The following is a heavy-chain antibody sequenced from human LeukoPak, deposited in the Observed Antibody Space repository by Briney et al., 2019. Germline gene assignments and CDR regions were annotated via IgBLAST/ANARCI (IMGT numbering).Heavy chain of an antibody. CDR3: ARGDGSGSGRWFDP. D-gene: IGHD3-10*01. CDR2: IYHTGST. J-gene: IGHJ5*02. Sequence: PQTLSLTCTVSGASISSGTYSWSWIRQPPGEGLEWIGYIYHTGSTYYNPSLKGRVTISVDRSKNQFSLNLNFVTAADTALYYCARGDGSGSGRWFDPWGQGTLITVSS. CDR1: GASISSGTYS. V-gene: IGHV4-30-2*01.